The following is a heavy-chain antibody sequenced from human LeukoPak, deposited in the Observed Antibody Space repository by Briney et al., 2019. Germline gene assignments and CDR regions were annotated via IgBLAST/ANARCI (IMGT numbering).Heavy chain of an antibody. J-gene: IGHJ3*02. V-gene: IGHV3-74*01. Sequence: PGRSLRLSCAASGFTFDDYAMHWVRQAPGKGLVWVSRINSDGSSTSYADSVKGRFTISRDNAKNTLYLQMNSLRAEDTAVYYCARAVAGYDAFDIWGQGTMVTVSS. CDR3: ARAVAGYDAFDI. D-gene: IGHD6-19*01. CDR1: GFTFDDYA. CDR2: INSDGSST.